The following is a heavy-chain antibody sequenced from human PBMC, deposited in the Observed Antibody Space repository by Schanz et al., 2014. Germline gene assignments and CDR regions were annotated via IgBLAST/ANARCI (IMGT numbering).Heavy chain of an antibody. J-gene: IGHJ6*02. Sequence: EVQLVESGGDLVQPGGSLRLSCATSGFSFSSYAINWVRQAPGKGLEWVSGISGSGASTYYADSVKGRFTISRDNSNKTVDLQMSSLRADDTAVYYCAKDGPGGSGSYSADGGMDVWGQGTTVTVSS. CDR1: GFSFSSYA. D-gene: IGHD3-10*01. CDR2: ISGSGAST. V-gene: IGHV3-23*04. CDR3: AKDGPGGSGSYSADGGMDV.